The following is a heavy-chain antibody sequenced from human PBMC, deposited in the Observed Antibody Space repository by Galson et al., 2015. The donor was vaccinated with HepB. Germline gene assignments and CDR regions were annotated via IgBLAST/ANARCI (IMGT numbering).Heavy chain of an antibody. Sequence: SVKVSCKASGYTFTSYGISWVRQAPGQGLEWMGWISAYNGNTNYAQKLQGRVTMTTDTSTSTAYMELRSLRSDDTAVYYCARDSGAAGTVYGFDPWGQGTLVTVSS. CDR3: ARDSGAAGTVYGFDP. CDR2: ISAYNGNT. J-gene: IGHJ5*02. D-gene: IGHD6-13*01. CDR1: GYTFTSYG. V-gene: IGHV1-18*01.